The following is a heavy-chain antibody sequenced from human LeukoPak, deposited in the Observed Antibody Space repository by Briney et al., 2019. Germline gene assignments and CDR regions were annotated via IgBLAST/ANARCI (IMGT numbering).Heavy chain of an antibody. J-gene: IGHJ6*02. CDR2: IIPILGYS. CDR1: GGTFSSYS. D-gene: IGHD4-17*01. V-gene: IGHV1-69*10. CDR3: AREGLDATTETYYYGMDV. Sequence: VQVPGKASGGTFSSYSISWVRQAPGQGREWMGWIIPILGYSNYPQKFQARVTSSADKSTNTAYVELSSLRSEDTAVYYCAREGLDATTETYYYGMDVWGQGTTVTVSS.